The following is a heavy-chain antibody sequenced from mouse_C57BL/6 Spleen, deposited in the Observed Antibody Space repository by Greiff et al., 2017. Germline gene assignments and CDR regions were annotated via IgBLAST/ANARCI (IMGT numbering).Heavy chain of an antibody. CDR2: IDPYDSYT. V-gene: IGHV1-69*01. CDR3: ARSGYYGSSSWYFDV. J-gene: IGHJ1*03. Sequence: QVQLQQPGAELVMPGASVKLSCKASGYTFTSYWMHWVKQRPGQGLEWIGEIDPYDSYTNYNQKFKGKSPLTVDKSSCTAYMQLHSMTSEYSAIYYCARSGYYGSSSWYFDVWGTGTTVTVSS. D-gene: IGHD1-1*01. CDR1: GYTFTSYW.